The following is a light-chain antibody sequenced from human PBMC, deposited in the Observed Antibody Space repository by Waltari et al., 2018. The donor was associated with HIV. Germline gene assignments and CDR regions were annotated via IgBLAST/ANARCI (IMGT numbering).Light chain of an antibody. V-gene: IGKV3-11*01. J-gene: IGKJ5*01. Sequence: EIVLTQSPATLSLSPGERAPLSCRASQSVSNYLAWYQQKAGQAPRLLIYDASNRATGIPARFSGSGSGTDFTLTISSLEPEDFAVYSCQQRSNWLSFGQGTRLEIK. CDR1: QSVSNY. CDR3: QQRSNWLS. CDR2: DAS.